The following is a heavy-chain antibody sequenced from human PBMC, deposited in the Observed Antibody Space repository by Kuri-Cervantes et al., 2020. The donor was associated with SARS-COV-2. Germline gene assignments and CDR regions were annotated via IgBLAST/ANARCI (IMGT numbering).Heavy chain of an antibody. D-gene: IGHD6-19*01. CDR3: VRDDAFRAVAGTVY. CDR1: GFTLTYYS. Sequence: GESLKISCTASGFTLTYYSMHWVRQAPGKGLEWVAFISHDGRNKDYADSVKGRFTISRDNAKSTLFLEMSSVRVDDTAVYYCVRDDAFRAVAGTVYWGQGTLVTVSS. J-gene: IGHJ4*02. V-gene: IGHV3-30*04. CDR2: ISHDGRNK.